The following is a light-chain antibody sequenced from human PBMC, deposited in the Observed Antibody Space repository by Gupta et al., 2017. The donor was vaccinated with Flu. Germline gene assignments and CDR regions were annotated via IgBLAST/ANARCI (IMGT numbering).Light chain of an antibody. CDR1: NIGGKY. J-gene: IGLJ2*01. V-gene: IGLV3-21*02. Sequence: SSVLTQPPSVSVAPGPTASITCEGKNIGGKYVHWYHRKAGQAPVLVVYDDRDRPSRIPQRFSGSNSGNTATVTISGVEAGEEADYYCQVWDSNSDNHVLFGGGTKLTVL. CDR2: DDR. CDR3: QVWDSNSDNHVL.